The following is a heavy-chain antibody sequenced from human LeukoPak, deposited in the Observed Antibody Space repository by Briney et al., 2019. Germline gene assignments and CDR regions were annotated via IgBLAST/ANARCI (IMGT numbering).Heavy chain of an antibody. D-gene: IGHD4-11*01. CDR3: ASYSNYGSSYYFDY. Sequence: ASETLSLTCTVSGGSISSGDYYWSWIRQPPGKGLEWIGYIYYSGSTYYNPSLKSRVTISVDTSKNQFSLKLSSVTAADTAVYYCASYSNYGSSYYFDYWGQGTLVTVSS. CDR2: IYYSGST. CDR1: GGSISSGDYY. V-gene: IGHV4-30-4*01. J-gene: IGHJ4*02.